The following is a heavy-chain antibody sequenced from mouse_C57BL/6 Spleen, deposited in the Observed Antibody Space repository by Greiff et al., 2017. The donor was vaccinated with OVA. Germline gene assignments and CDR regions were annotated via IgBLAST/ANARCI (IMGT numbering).Heavy chain of an antibody. D-gene: IGHD2-4*01. V-gene: IGHV2-3*01. CDR2: IWGDGST. CDR1: GFSLTSYG. CDR3: AKGYDYDYFDY. Sequence: VQRVESGPGLVAPSQSLSITCTVSGFSLTSYGVSWVRQPPGKGLEWLGVIWGDGSTNYYSAPISRLSISTDNSKSQVFLLMNSLQTDYAATYYCAKGYDYDYFDYWGQGTTLTVSS. J-gene: IGHJ2*01.